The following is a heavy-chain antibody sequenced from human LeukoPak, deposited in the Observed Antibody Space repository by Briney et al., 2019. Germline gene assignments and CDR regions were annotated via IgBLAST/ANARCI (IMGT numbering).Heavy chain of an antibody. V-gene: IGHV3-74*01. J-gene: IGHJ5*02. CDR3: ARRILADGTFDP. CDR1: GFTFSSYW. D-gene: IGHD6-13*01. CDR2: INSDGSST. Sequence: GGSLRLSCAASGFTFSSYWMHWVRQAPGKGLVWVSRINSDGSSTTYADSVKGRLTISRDNAKNTLYLQMNSLRAEDTAVYYCARRILADGTFDPWGQGTLVTVSS.